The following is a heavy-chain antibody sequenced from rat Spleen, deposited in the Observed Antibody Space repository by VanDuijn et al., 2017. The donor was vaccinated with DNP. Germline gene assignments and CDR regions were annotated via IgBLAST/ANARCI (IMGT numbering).Heavy chain of an antibody. CDR1: GFTFNNYD. J-gene: IGHJ4*01. CDR2: ISPSGRPT. Sequence: QLVESGGGLVQPGRSLKLSCDASGFTFNNYDMAWVRQAPTKGLEWVASISPSGRPTFYRDSVKGRFTGSRDNAKSTLFLQMDSLRSEDTATYYCARDNYVTYGAMDPWGQGISVTVSS. CDR3: ARDNYVTYGAMDP. D-gene: IGHD1-11*01. V-gene: IGHV5-25*01.